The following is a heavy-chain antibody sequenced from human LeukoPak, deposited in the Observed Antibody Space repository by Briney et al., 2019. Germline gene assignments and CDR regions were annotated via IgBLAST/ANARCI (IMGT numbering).Heavy chain of an antibody. Sequence: GGSLRLSCAASGFTFSSYAMHWVRQTPGKGLEYVSVISTDGSQYYPDSVKGRFTIFRDNSKNTLYLQMNSLRPEDTAIYYCAKNDGNIWQPHSWGQGTLVTVSS. CDR2: ISTDGSQ. J-gene: IGHJ4*02. CDR3: AKNDGNIWQPHS. CDR1: GFTFSSYA. V-gene: IGHV3-64D*06.